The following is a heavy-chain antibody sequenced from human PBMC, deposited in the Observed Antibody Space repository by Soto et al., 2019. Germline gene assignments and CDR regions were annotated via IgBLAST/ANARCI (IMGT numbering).Heavy chain of an antibody. CDR1: GFTFSSYD. D-gene: IGHD6-19*01. V-gene: IGHV3-13*01. J-gene: IGHJ2*01. Sequence: EVQLVESGGGLVQPGGSLRLSCAASGFTFSSYDMHWVRQATGKGLEWVSAIGTAGDTYYPGSVKGRFTISRENAKNSLYLQMNSLRAGDTAVYYCARAWVSDIWLQWLLPDWYFDLWGRGTLVTVSS. CDR2: IGTAGDT. CDR3: ARAWVSDIWLQWLLPDWYFDL.